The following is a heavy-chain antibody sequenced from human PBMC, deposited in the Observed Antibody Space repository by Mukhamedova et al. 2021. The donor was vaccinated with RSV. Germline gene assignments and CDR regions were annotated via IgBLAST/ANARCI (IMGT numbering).Heavy chain of an antibody. CDR1: TFSAFA. CDR2: ISYDGTNI. J-gene: IGHJ5*02. D-gene: IGHD3-16*01. CDR3: VRDYTVMELGES. Sequence: TFSAFAMHWVRQAPGKGLEWVAVISYDGTNIYYTDSVKGRFTISRDNSKNTLYLQMNSLKTEDTAVYYCVRDYTVMELGESWGQ. V-gene: IGHV3-30-3*01.